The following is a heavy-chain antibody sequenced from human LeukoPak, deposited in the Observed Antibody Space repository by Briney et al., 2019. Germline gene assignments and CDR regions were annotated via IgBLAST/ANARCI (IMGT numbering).Heavy chain of an antibody. J-gene: IGHJ4*02. V-gene: IGHV4-39*01. CDR2: IYYSGST. CDR1: GGSISSSSYY. D-gene: IGHD6-19*01. CDR3: ARQKGYSSGWYFDY. Sequence: PSETLSLTCTVSGGSISSSSYYWGWIRQPPGKGLEWIGSIYYSGSTYYNPSLKSRVTISVETSKNQFSLKLSSVTAADTAVYYCARQKGYSSGWYFDYWGQGTLVTVSS.